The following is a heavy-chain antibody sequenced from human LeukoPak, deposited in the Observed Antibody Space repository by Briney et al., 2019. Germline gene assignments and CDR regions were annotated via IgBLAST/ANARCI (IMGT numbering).Heavy chain of an antibody. CDR2: ISAYNGNT. J-gene: IGHJ3*02. D-gene: IGHD2-21*02. CDR1: GYTFTSYG. V-gene: IGHV1-18*04. Sequence: ASVKVSCKASGYTFTSYGISWVRQAPGQGLEWMGWISAYNGNTNYAQKLQGRVTMTTDTSTSTAYMELRSLRSDDTAVHYCARDLGLAYCGGDCYSEDAFDIWGQGTMVTVSS. CDR3: ARDLGLAYCGGDCYSEDAFDI.